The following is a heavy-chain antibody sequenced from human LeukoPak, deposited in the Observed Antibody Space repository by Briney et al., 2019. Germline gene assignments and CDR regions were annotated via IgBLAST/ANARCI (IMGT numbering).Heavy chain of an antibody. Sequence: GGSLRLSCAASGFTFSSYGMHWVRQAPGKGLEWVAVISYDGSNKYYADSVKGRFTISRDNSKNTLYLQMNSLRAEDTAVYSCARGVVARGSLIDYWGQGTLVTVSS. CDR1: GFTFSSYG. D-gene: IGHD1-26*01. J-gene: IGHJ4*02. V-gene: IGHV3-30*03. CDR3: ARGVVARGSLIDY. CDR2: ISYDGSNK.